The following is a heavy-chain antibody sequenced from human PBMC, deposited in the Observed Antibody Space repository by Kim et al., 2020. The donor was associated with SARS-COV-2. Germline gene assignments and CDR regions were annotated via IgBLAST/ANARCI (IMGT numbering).Heavy chain of an antibody. D-gene: IGHD4-17*01. V-gene: IGHV3-23*01. CDR3: AKDSTMTTSARGLLDNGMDV. J-gene: IGHJ6*02. Sequence: FTISRDNSKNTLYLQMDSLRAEDTAVYYCAKDSTMTTSARGLLDNGMDVWGQGTTVTVSS.